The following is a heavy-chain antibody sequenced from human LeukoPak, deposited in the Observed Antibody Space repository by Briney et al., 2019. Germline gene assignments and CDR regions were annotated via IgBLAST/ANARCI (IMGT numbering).Heavy chain of an antibody. CDR2: ISGSGGST. D-gene: IGHD6-6*01. CDR1: GFTFSSYA. Sequence: GGSLRLSCAASGFTFSSYAMSWVRQALGKGLEWVSSISGSGGSTYYADSVKGRFTISRDNSKNTLYLQMNSLRAEDTAVYYCAKGKRPRLRGSPVDYWGQGTLVTVSS. J-gene: IGHJ4*02. CDR3: AKGKRPRLRGSPVDY. V-gene: IGHV3-23*01.